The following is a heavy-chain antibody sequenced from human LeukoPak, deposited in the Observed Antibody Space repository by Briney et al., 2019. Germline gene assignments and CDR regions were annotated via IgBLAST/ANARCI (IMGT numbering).Heavy chain of an antibody. CDR2: ISGSGGST. V-gene: IGHV3-23*01. Sequence: GGSLRLSCAASGFAFSSYGMSWVRQAPGKGLEWVSTISGSGGSTYYADSVKGRFTISRDNSKNTLYLQMNSLRAEDTAVYYCTKLPWGTAMVTVAFDIWGQGTMVTVSS. D-gene: IGHD5-18*01. CDR3: TKLPWGTAMVTVAFDI. J-gene: IGHJ3*02. CDR1: GFAFSSYG.